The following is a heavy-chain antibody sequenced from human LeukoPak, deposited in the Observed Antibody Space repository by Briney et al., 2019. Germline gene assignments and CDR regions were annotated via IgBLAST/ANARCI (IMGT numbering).Heavy chain of an antibody. CDR3: VSSYGGYVLDY. D-gene: IGHD5-12*01. CDR2: VYHSGSI. CDR1: GGSISSYS. J-gene: IGHJ4*01. Sequence: SEPLSLTCTVSGGSISSYSWNWIRQSPGKGLEWIGRVYHSGSINYNPSLKSRVTISVDTSKNQFSLNLSSVTAADTAVYYCVSSYGGYVLDYWGQGTLVIVSS. V-gene: IGHV4-59*01.